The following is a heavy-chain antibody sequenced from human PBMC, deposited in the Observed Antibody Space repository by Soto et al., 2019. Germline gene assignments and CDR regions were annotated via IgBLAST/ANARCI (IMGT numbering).Heavy chain of an antibody. CDR3: ARGLRWFDAFDI. Sequence: GGSLRLSCTASGFTFSSYAMSWVRQAPGKGLEWVSGISGSGDSTYNADSLKGRFSISRDNSKTTLFLEMNTLRAEDTAVYYCARGLRWFDAFDIWGQGTMVTVSS. D-gene: IGHD4-17*01. J-gene: IGHJ3*02. CDR2: ISGSGDST. V-gene: IGHV3-23*01. CDR1: GFTFSSYA.